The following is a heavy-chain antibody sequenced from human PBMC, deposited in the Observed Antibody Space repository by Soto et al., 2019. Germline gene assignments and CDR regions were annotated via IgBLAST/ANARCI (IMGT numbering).Heavy chain of an antibody. J-gene: IGHJ6*02. D-gene: IGHD3-3*01. CDR2: ISSSSSTI. Sequence: PGGSLRLSCAASGFTFSSYSMNWVRQAPGKGLEWVSYISSSSSTIYYADSVKGRFTISRDNAKNSLCLQMNSLRDEDTAVYYCARDHTIFACMDVWGQGXTVTVYS. CDR1: GFTFSSYS. CDR3: ARDHTIFACMDV. V-gene: IGHV3-48*02.